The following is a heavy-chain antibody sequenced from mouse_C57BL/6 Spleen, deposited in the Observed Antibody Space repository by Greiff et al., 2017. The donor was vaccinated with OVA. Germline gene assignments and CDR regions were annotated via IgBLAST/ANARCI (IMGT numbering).Heavy chain of an antibody. Sequence: DVHLVESGGGLVKPGGSLKLSCAASGFTFSSYAMSWVRQTPEQRLEWVATISDGGSYTYYPDNVKGRFTVSRDNAKNNVYLQMSQLKSEDTAMYDCANYYGSRDYAMDCWGQGTSVTVSS. V-gene: IGHV5-4*01. CDR2: ISDGGSYT. J-gene: IGHJ4*01. CDR3: ANYYGSRDYAMDC. CDR1: GFTFSSYA. D-gene: IGHD1-1*01.